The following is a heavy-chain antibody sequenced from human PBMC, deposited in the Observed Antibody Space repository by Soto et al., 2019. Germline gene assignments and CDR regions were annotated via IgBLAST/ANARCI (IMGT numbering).Heavy chain of an antibody. CDR3: ARGDATKIVVTTYYAMDV. D-gene: IGHD3-22*01. V-gene: IGHV1-69*13. J-gene: IGHJ6*02. Sequence: SVKVSCKASGGSHSNYGISWVRQAPEQGLEWMGAIIPVFGTPNYAQRFQDRVTITADESTTTVYMEVRSLTSEDTAVYYCARGDATKIVVTTYYAMDVWGQGTTVTVSS. CDR2: IIPVFGTP. CDR1: GGSHSNYG.